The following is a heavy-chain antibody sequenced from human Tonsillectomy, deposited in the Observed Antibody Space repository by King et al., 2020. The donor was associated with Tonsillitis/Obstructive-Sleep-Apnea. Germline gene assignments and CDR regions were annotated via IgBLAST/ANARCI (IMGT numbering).Heavy chain of an antibody. J-gene: IGHJ4*02. CDR3: AMGHWGVIEARLLDY. V-gene: IGHV3-43*02. Sequence: VQLVESGGGVVQPGGSLRLSCAASGFTFDDYAMHWVRQAPGKGLEWVYLISGVGGRKNSEDSVKGRLTIPRKNSKKSLYLQINSLRTEETALYYCAMGHWGVIEARLLDYWLQGTLVTVSS. D-gene: IGHD6-6*01. CDR2: ISGVGGRK. CDR1: GFTFDDYA.